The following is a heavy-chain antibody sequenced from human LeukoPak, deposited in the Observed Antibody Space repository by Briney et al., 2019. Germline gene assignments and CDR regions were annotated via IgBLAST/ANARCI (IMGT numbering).Heavy chain of an antibody. D-gene: IGHD1-7*01. CDR1: GFTFSSYG. Sequence: GGSLRLSCAASGFTFSSYGIHWVRQAPGKGLEWVAVISSDGSTDYYADSVRGRFTVSRDNSKNTVYLQVNSLRVEDTAVYYCAREGMGTTFSAWFDPWGQGTLVTVSS. J-gene: IGHJ5*02. CDR2: ISSDGSTD. V-gene: IGHV3-30*03. CDR3: AREGMGTTFSAWFDP.